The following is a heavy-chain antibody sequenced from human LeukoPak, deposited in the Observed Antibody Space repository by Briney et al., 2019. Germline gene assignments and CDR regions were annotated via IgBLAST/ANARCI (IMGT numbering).Heavy chain of an antibody. J-gene: IGHJ5*02. CDR2: IKQGGGEK. Sequence: GGSLRLSCEASGFTLSNRWMTWVRQGPGQGLEWVATIKQGGGEKFDVDSVRGRFTISEDSAKNSLYLQMNSLRADDTAVYYCARDPFDHWGQGTLVTVSS. CDR3: ARDPFDH. CDR1: GFTLSNRW. V-gene: IGHV3-7*01.